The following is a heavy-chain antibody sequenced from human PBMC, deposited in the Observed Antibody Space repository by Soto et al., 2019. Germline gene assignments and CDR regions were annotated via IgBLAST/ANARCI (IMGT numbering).Heavy chain of an antibody. CDR2: ISWDGGST. J-gene: IGHJ6*02. Sequence: EVQLVESGGVVVQPGGSLRLSCAASGFTCDDYTMHWVRQAPGKGLEWVSLISWDGGSTYYADSVKGRFTISRDNTRNSLYLQMNSLRTEDTALYYCAKASLGRALLPIAARPIYYGIDVWGQGTTVTVSS. CDR3: AKASLGRALLPIAARPIYYGIDV. D-gene: IGHD6-6*01. V-gene: IGHV3-43*01. CDR1: GFTCDDYT.